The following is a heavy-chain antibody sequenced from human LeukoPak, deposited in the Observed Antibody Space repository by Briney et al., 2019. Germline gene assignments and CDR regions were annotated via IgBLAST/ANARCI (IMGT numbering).Heavy chain of an antibody. Sequence: PSETLSLTCTVSGGSISSYYWSWIRQPPGKGLEWIGYIYYSGSTNYNPSLKSRVTISVDTSKNQFSLKLSSVTAADTAVYYCARGISPSFNIWGQGTMVTVYS. CDR3: ARGISPSFNI. J-gene: IGHJ3*02. CDR2: IYYSGST. V-gene: IGHV4-59*01. CDR1: GGSISSYY. D-gene: IGHD3-10*01.